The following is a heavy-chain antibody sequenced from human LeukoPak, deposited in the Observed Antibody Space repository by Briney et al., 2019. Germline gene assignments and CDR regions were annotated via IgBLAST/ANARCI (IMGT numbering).Heavy chain of an antibody. CDR1: GFTFSNYA. Sequence: PGRSLRLSCAASGFTFSNYAMNWVRQAPGKGREWGSYISSSGSTIYYADAVKGRFTISRDNAKNSLYLQMNSLRAEDTAVYYCARRHYYYGTGSYYRGGYGMDVWGQGSTVTVSS. V-gene: IGHV3-48*03. J-gene: IGHJ6*02. CDR3: ARRHYYYGTGSYYRGGYGMDV. D-gene: IGHD3-10*01. CDR2: ISSSGSTI.